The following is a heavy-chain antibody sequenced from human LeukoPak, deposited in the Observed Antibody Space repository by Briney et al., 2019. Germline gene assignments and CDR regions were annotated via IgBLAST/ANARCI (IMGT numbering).Heavy chain of an antibody. CDR3: AKSTMIED. J-gene: IGHJ4*02. Sequence: GGSLRLSCAASGFTFSNYWMTWVRQAPGKGLEWVSVISGSGGTTYYADSVKGRFTISRDNSKSTLYLQMDSLRAEDTAVYYCAKSTMIEDWGQGTLVTVFS. D-gene: IGHD3-22*01. V-gene: IGHV3-23*01. CDR1: GFTFSNYW. CDR2: ISGSGGTT.